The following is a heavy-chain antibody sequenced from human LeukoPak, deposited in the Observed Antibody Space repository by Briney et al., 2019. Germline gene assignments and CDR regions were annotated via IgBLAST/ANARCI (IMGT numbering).Heavy chain of an antibody. Sequence: GGSLRLSCAASGFTFNTYAMHWVRQAPGKGLEWVSIISSGSSAIFSADALKGRFTISRDDAKNLLYLDMNSLRAEDTAVYYCAKRPTPLGWNGRFDYWGQGTLVTVSS. V-gene: IGHV3-21*04. CDR3: AKRPTPLGWNGRFDY. CDR1: GFTFNTYA. D-gene: IGHD1-1*01. J-gene: IGHJ4*02. CDR2: ISSGSSAI.